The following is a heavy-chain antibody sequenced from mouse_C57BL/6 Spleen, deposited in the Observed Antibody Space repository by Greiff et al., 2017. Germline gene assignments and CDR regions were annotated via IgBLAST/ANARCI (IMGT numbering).Heavy chain of an antibody. Sequence: VQLKESGPGLVQPSQSLSITCTVSGFSLTSYGVHWVRQSPGKGLEWLGVIWSGGSTDYNAAFISRLSISKDNSKSQVFFKMNSLQADDTAIYYWARNYYGSSEYYFDYWGQGTTLTVSS. CDR3: ARNYYGSSEYYFDY. CDR2: IWSGGST. V-gene: IGHV2-2*01. D-gene: IGHD1-1*01. J-gene: IGHJ2*01. CDR1: GFSLTSYG.